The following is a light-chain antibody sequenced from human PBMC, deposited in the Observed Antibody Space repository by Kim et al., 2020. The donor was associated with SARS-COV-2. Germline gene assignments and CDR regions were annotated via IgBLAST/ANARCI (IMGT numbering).Light chain of an antibody. CDR3: NSRDKSGDHVL. V-gene: IGLV3-19*01. J-gene: IGLJ2*01. Sequence: AMGQTVRITCQGDSVRSYFATWYQQKPGQAPVLVIYTKNTRPSGVPDRFSGSSSGNTASLTITGAQAEDEAVYYCNSRDKSGDHVLFGGGTQLTVL. CDR2: TKN. CDR1: SVRSYF.